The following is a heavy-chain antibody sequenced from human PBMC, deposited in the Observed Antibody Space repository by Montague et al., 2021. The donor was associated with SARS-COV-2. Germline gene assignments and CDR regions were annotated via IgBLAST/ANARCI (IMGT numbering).Heavy chain of an antibody. V-gene: IGHV4-4*02. CDR3: AGVGYGGWTGYYFDY. D-gene: IGHD4/OR15-4a*01. J-gene: IGHJ4*02. CDR2: IHHGGTT. CDR1: GGSISSYYW. Sequence: SETLSLTCAVSGGSISSYYWCCWVRQPPRKLLGWIGEIHHGGTTYYNPPLKRRVIISVDRSKNHSSMRLCSVTAADTAMYYCAGVGYGGWTGYYFDYWGQGTLVTVSS.